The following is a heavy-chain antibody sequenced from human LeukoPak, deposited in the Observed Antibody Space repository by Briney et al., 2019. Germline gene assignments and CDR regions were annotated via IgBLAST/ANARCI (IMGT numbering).Heavy chain of an antibody. CDR3: VQGTGSHYFYYYMDV. D-gene: IGHD1-14*01. Sequence: GGSLRLSCAASGDLYISGAMNWACRAPGKGLEWVVAITASGDITYHADSVKGRFTVSRDNPKKTMYLQMDSLRVADKAVYYCVQGTGSHYFYYYMDVWGKGTTVSVS. CDR2: ITASGDIT. CDR1: GDLYISGA. J-gene: IGHJ6*03. V-gene: IGHV3-23*01.